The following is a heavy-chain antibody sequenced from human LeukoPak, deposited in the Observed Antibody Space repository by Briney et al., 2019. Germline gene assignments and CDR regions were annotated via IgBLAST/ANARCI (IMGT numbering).Heavy chain of an antibody. D-gene: IGHD1-26*01. CDR1: GGTFSSYA. CDR2: IIPILGIA. J-gene: IGHJ3*02. CDR3: ASLGGSHNGYASDI. V-gene: IGHV1-69*04. Sequence: ASVKVSCKASGGTFSSYAISWVRQAPGQGLEWMGRIIPILGIANYAQKFQGRVTITADKSTSTAYMELSSLRSDDTAVYYCASLGGSHNGYASDIWGQGTMVTV.